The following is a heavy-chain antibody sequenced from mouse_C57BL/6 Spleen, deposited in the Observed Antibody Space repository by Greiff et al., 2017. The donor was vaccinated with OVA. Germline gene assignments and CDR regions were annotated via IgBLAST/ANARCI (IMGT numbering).Heavy chain of an antibody. V-gene: IGHV3-6*01. D-gene: IGHD1-1*02. CDR1: GYSITSGYY. CDR3: AGDYGDAMDY. CDR2: ISYDGSN. Sequence: ESGPGLVKPSQSLSLTCSVTGYSITSGYYWNWIRQFPGNKLEWMGYISYDGSNNYNPSLKNRISITRDTSKNQFFLKLNSVTTEDTATYYCAGDYGDAMDYWGQGTSVTVSS. J-gene: IGHJ4*01.